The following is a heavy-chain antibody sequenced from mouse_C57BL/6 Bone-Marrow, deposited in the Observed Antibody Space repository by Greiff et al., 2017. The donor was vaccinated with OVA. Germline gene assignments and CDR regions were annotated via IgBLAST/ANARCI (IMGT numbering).Heavy chain of an antibody. D-gene: IGHD2-5*01. V-gene: IGHV5-4*01. J-gene: IGHJ4*01. CDR1: GFTFSSYA. CDR3: ARDSSYSNYHYAMDY. CDR2: ISDGGSYT. Sequence: EVKLVESGGGLVKPGGSLKLSCAASGFTFSSYAMSWVRQTPEKRLEWVATISDGGSYTYYPDNVKGRFTISRDNAKNNLYLQMSHLKSEDTAMYYCARDSSYSNYHYAMDYWGQGTSVTVSS.